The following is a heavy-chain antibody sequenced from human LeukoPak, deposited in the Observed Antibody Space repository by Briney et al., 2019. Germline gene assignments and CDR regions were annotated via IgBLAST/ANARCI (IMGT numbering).Heavy chain of an antibody. D-gene: IGHD3-22*01. CDR1: GYTFTGYY. Sequence: ASVKVSCKASGYTFTGYYMHWVRQAPGQGLEWMGWINPNSGGTNYAQKFQGRVTMTRDTSISTAYMELSRLRSDDMAVYYCARGARQSSGYYYERDWGQGTLVTVSS. V-gene: IGHV1-2*02. J-gene: IGHJ4*02. CDR3: ARGARQSSGYYYERD. CDR2: INPNSGGT.